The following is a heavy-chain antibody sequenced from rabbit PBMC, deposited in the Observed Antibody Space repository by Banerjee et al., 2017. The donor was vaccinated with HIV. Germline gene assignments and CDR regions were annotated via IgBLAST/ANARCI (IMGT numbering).Heavy chain of an antibody. D-gene: IGHD1-1*01. CDR2: IYTGSGST. CDR3: ARPSSGYYYFSL. V-gene: IGHV1S40*01. Sequence: QSLEESGGDLVKPEGSLTLTCTASGFSFSSSYYMCWVRQAPGKGLEWIACIYTGSGSTYYANWAKGRFTVSKTSSTTVTLQMTSLTAADTATYFCARPSSGYYYFSLWGQGTLVTVS. J-gene: IGHJ4*01. CDR1: GFSFSSSYY.